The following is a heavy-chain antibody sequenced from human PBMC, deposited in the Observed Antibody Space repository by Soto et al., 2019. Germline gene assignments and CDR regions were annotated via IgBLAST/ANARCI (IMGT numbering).Heavy chain of an antibody. CDR2: TYYRSKWYN. D-gene: IGHD3-3*01. Sequence: PSQTLSLTCAISGDSVSSNSAAWNCIRQSPSRGLEWLGRTYYRSKWYNDYAVSVRSRITINPDTSKNQFSLQLNSVTPEDTAVYYCAREGSYYDFWSGPRHYFDYWGQGTLVTVSS. CDR3: AREGSYYDFWSGPRHYFDY. CDR1: GDSVSSNSAA. J-gene: IGHJ4*02. V-gene: IGHV6-1*01.